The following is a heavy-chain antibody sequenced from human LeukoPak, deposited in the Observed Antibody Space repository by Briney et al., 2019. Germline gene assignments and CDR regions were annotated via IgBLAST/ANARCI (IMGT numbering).Heavy chain of an antibody. Sequence: GASVKVSCKASGYIFTGYHIHWVRQAPGQGLEWMGGIIPIFGTANYAQKFQGRVTITADESTSTAYMELSSLRSEDTAVYYCARNIMGDGYNYGPFDYWGQGTLVTVSS. CDR1: GYIFTGYH. J-gene: IGHJ4*02. CDR2: IIPIFGTA. CDR3: ARNIMGDGYNYGPFDY. D-gene: IGHD5-24*01. V-gene: IGHV1-69*13.